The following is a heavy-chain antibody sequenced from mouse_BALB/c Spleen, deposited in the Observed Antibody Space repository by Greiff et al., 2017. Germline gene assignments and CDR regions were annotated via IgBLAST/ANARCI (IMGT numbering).Heavy chain of an antibody. Sequence: EVKLQQSGPSLVKPSQTLSLTCSVTGDSITSGYWNWIRKFPGNKLEYMGYISYSGSTYYNPSLKSRISITRDTSKNQYYLQLNSVTTEDTATYYCARGDYGSSYPWFAYWGQGTLVTVSA. CDR2: ISYSGST. CDR1: GDSITSGY. V-gene: IGHV3-8*02. J-gene: IGHJ3*01. CDR3: ARGDYGSSYPWFAY. D-gene: IGHD1-1*01.